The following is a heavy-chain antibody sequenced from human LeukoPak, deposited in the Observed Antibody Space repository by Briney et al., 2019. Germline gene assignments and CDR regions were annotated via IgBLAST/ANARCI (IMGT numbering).Heavy chain of an antibody. CDR2: VYNSVTT. CDR1: GASVTSHS. D-gene: IGHD6-13*01. Sequence: SETLSLTCSVSGASVTSHSWSWIRQPPGKQLESIGMVYNSVTTNYRPSLKSRVTISVDASKNQLSLKLSSVTAADTAVYYCARGGASSHWFGSWGQGTLVTVSS. J-gene: IGHJ5*01. CDR3: ARGGASSHWFGS. V-gene: IGHV4-59*02.